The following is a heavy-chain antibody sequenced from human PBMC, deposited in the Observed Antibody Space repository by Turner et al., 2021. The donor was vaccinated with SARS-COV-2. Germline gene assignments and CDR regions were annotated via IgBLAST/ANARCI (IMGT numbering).Heavy chain of an antibody. CDR2: ISYSGST. CDR1: GGSISSSSYY. V-gene: IGHV4-39*01. D-gene: IGHD2-2*01. Sequence: QLQLQESGPGLVKPSETLSLTCPVSGGSISSSSYYWGWSRQPPGKGLEWIGSISYSGSTYYNPSLKSRVTISVDTSKNQFSLKLSSVTAADTAVYYCARQRLVVVPAAIINGMDVWGQGTTVTVSS. J-gene: IGHJ6*02. CDR3: ARQRLVVVPAAIINGMDV.